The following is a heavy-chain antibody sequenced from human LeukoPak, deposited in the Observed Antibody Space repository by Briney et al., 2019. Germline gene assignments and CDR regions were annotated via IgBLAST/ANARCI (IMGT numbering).Heavy chain of an antibody. CDR3: ARVQSSSWGYAFDI. CDR1: GYTFTSDD. Sequence: ASVKVSCKASGYTFTSDDIHWVRQATGQGLEWMGWMNPNSGNTGYAQKFQGRVTISRNTSISTAYMELRSLRSDDTAVYYCARVQSSSWGYAFDIWGQGTMVTVSS. D-gene: IGHD6-13*01. J-gene: IGHJ3*02. V-gene: IGHV1-8*03. CDR2: MNPNSGNT.